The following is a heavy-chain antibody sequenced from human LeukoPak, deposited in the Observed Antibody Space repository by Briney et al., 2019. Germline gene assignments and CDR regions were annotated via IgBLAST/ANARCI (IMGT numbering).Heavy chain of an antibody. D-gene: IGHD2-2*01. CDR3: ARELWDIVVVPAAADYYYGMGV. J-gene: IGHJ6*02. Sequence: SVKVSCKASGYTFTSYGISWVRQAPGQGLEWMGWISAYNGNTNYAQKLQGRVTMTTDTSTSTAYMELRSLRSDDTAVYYCARELWDIVVVPAAADYYYGMGVWGQGTTVTVSS. V-gene: IGHV1-18*01. CDR2: ISAYNGNT. CDR1: GYTFTSYG.